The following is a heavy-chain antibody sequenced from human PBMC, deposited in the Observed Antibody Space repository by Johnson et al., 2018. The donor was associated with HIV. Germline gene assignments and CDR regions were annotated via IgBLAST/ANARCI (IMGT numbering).Heavy chain of an antibody. CDR2: ISYHGTLK. Sequence: QMQLVESGGGVVQPGGSLRISCAVSDFTFSNYAMHWVRLAPGKGLKWVASISYHGTLKYYADSVRGRFTISRDNSKDTLYLQMDSLRGDDSALYFCARGRKDIEAADGLDNDAFDVWGRGTLVTVSP. D-gene: IGHD5-12*01. V-gene: IGHV3-30*01. CDR1: DFTFSNYA. J-gene: IGHJ3*01. CDR3: ARGRKDIEAADGLDNDAFDV.